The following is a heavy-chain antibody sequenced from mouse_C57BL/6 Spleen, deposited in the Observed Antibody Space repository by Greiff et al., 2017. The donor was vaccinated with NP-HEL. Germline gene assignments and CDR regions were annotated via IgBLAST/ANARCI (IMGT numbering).Heavy chain of an antibody. Sequence: EVQGVESGGGLVKPGGSLKLSCAASGFTFSSYAMSWVRQTPEKRLEWVATISDGGSYTYYPDNVKGRFTISRDNAKNNLYLQMSNLKSEDTAMYYCAREGYYGSSYWYFDVWGTGTTVTVSS. J-gene: IGHJ1*03. V-gene: IGHV5-4*01. D-gene: IGHD1-1*01. CDR3: AREGYYGSSYWYFDV. CDR2: ISDGGSYT. CDR1: GFTFSSYA.